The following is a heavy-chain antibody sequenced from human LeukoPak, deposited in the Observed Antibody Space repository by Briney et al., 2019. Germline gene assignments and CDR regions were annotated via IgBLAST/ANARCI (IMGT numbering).Heavy chain of an antibody. D-gene: IGHD3-9*01. CDR2: VYYIGNT. J-gene: IGHJ4*02. Sequence: SETLSLTCTVSDGSVSSGNLYWSWIRQPPGKGLEWIGYVYYIGNTNYNPSLESRVTMSIDTSTNQFSLKLTSVTAADTAVYYCANLLTDYYVAYWGQGTLVTVSS. CDR1: DGSVSSGNLY. CDR3: ANLLTDYYVAY. V-gene: IGHV4-61*01.